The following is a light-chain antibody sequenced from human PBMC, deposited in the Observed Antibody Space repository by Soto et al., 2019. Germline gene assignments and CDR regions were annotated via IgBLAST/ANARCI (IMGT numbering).Light chain of an antibody. CDR2: GAS. CDR1: HSVSSDY. J-gene: IGKJ5*01. Sequence: EIVLTQSPNTLSLSPGERATLSCGASHSVSSDYLVWYQQKPGQAPRLLIYGASSRATGIPDRFSGSGSGTDFTLTISSLEPEDFAVYYCQQYNNWPPITFGQGTRLEIK. V-gene: IGKV3-20*01. CDR3: QQYNNWPPIT.